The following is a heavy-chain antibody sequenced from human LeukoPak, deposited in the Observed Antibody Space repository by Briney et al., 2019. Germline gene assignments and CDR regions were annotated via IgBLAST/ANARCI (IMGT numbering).Heavy chain of an antibody. D-gene: IGHD6-13*01. Sequence: SETLSLTCAVYGGSFSGYYWSWIRQPPGKGLEWIGEINHSGSTNYNPSLKSRVTISVDTSKNHFSLKLSSVTAADTAVYYCARFSSSWYGVDVWGKGITVTVSS. V-gene: IGHV4-34*01. J-gene: IGHJ6*04. CDR1: GGSFSGYY. CDR2: INHSGST. CDR3: ARFSSSWYGVDV.